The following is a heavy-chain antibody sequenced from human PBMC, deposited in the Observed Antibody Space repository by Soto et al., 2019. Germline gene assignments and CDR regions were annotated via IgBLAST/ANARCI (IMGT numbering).Heavy chain of an antibody. Sequence: LRLSCAASGFTFSSYAMHWVRQATGKGLEWVAVISYDGSNKYYADSVKGRFTISRDNSKNTLYLQMNSLRAEDTAVYYCARAISGYDPKDYYYYGMDVWGQGTTVTVSS. CDR3: ARAISGYDPKDYYYYGMDV. CDR2: ISYDGSNK. V-gene: IGHV3-30-3*01. J-gene: IGHJ6*02. D-gene: IGHD5-12*01. CDR1: GFTFSSYA.